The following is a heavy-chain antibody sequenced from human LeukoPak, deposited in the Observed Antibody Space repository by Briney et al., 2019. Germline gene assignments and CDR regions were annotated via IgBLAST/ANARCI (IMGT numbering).Heavy chain of an antibody. CDR3: ARFVWSGSNRLDF. CDR1: GGSLSSYY. V-gene: IGHV4-59*08. Sequence: SETLSLTCTVSGGSLSSYYLSWIRQPPGKGLEWIGYIYDSGSTIYNPSLKSRVTFSIDTSKNQFSLKLITVTAADTAVYYCARFVWSGSNRLDFWGQGTLVTVSS. CDR2: IYDSGST. J-gene: IGHJ4*02. D-gene: IGHD3-3*01.